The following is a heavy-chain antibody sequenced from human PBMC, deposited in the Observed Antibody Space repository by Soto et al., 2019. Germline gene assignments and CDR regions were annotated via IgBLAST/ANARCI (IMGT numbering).Heavy chain of an antibody. J-gene: IGHJ6*02. CDR2: IYPGDSDT. CDR3: TKHGCSSTSCYTFYYYGMDD. CDR1: GYSFPSYW. Sequence: GESLKISCKGSGYSFPSYWIGWVRQMAGKGLEWMGIIYPGDSDTKYNPSFQGQVTTTADKSISTAYLQWSSTKASDTAMYYCTKHGCSSTSCYTFYYYGMDDWGQGATVTVSS. D-gene: IGHD2-2*02. V-gene: IGHV5-51*01.